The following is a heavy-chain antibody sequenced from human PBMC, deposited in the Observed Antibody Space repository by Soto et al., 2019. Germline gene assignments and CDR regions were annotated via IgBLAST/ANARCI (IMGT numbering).Heavy chain of an antibody. D-gene: IGHD2-15*01. J-gene: IGHJ4*02. Sequence: QVQVEEFGGGVVRPGRSLRLSCEGPGFTFGDYGFHWVRQAPGKGLEWVAMISYDGSDRYYRDSVQGRFTISRDDSKNTVYLQMNSLRAEDTATYYCARSTYCNGGSCFPQYWGPGTLVTVSS. V-gene: IGHV3-30*03. CDR2: ISYDGSDR. CDR1: GFTFGDYG. CDR3: ARSTYCNGGSCFPQY.